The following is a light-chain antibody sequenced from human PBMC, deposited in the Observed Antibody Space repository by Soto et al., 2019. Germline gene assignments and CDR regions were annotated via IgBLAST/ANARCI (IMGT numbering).Light chain of an antibody. Sequence: QSALTQPPSASGSPGQSVTISCTGTSSDIGGYDHVSWYQQHPGKAPKVMIYEVTKRPSGVPDRFSGSKSGNTASLTISGLQAEDEADYFCSSYTTTSSEIFGGGTKLTVL. CDR3: SSYTTTSSEI. J-gene: IGLJ2*01. CDR2: EVT. V-gene: IGLV2-8*01. CDR1: SSDIGGYDH.